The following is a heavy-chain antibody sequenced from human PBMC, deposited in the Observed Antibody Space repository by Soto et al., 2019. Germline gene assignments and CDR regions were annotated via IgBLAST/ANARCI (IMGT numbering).Heavy chain of an antibody. J-gene: IGHJ4*02. Sequence: QIQLVQSGAEVKKPGASVKVSCKASGYTFSNYGISWVRQAPGQGLEWMGWISAYNGNTNYAQNLQGRVSMTTDTSPSTAYMELRRLSSEDPAVSYCARHSGWEDYWGQGTLVPVSS. CDR2: ISAYNGNT. V-gene: IGHV1-18*01. CDR1: GYTFSNYG. D-gene: IGHD6-19*01. CDR3: ARHSGWEDY.